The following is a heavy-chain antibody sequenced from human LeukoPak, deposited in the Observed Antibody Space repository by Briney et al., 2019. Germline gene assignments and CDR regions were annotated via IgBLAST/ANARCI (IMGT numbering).Heavy chain of an antibody. D-gene: IGHD5-18*01. CDR3: ARDAAMALYYFGY. J-gene: IGHJ4*02. CDR2: INPNSGGT. CDR1: RYTFTAYY. Sequence: ASVKVSCKASRYTFTAYYMHWVRQAPGQGLEWMGWINPNSGGTNYAQKFQGRVTMTRDTSISTAYMELSRLRSGDTALYYCARDAAMALYYFGYWGQGTLVTVSS. V-gene: IGHV1-2*02.